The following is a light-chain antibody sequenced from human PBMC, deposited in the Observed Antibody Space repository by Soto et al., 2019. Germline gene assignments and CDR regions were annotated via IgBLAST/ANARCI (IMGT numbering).Light chain of an antibody. V-gene: IGLV2-14*01. CDR2: EVS. CDR1: SSDVGGYDY. J-gene: IGLJ2*01. CDR3: CSYTSSNTLV. Sequence: QSALTQPASVSGSPGQSITISCTGTSSDVGGYDYVSWYQQHPGKAPKLMIYEVSNRPSGVSNRFSGSKSGNTASLTISGLQAEDEADYYCCSYTSSNTLVFGGGTQLIVL.